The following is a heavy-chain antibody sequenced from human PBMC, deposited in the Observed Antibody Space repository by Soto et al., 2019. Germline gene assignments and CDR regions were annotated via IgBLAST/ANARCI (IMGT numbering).Heavy chain of an antibody. CDR1: GGPISSGGYY. D-gene: IGHD6-13*01. CDR3: ARGGDTAAAGNWFDP. J-gene: IGHJ5*02. Sequence: SKTLSLSFTVSGGPISSGGYYWSWIREHPGKGLEGILYTYYSGSTYYNPSLNTRVTISVDTSKNHFSLKLSSVTAADTAVYYCARGGDTAAAGNWFDPWGQGTLVTVPS. V-gene: IGHV4-31*03. CDR2: TYYSGST.